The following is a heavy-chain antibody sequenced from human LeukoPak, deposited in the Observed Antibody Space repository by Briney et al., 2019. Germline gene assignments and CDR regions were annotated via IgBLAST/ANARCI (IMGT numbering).Heavy chain of an antibody. V-gene: IGHV1-18*01. D-gene: IGHD3-3*01. Sequence: ASVKVSCKASGYTFTSYGISWVRQAPGQGLEWMGWISAYNGNTNCAQKLQGRVTMTTDTSTSTAYMELRSLRSDDTAVYYCAIELYDFWSGYYTGMAGYWGQGTLVTVSS. CDR1: GYTFTSYG. CDR2: ISAYNGNT. J-gene: IGHJ4*02. CDR3: AIELYDFWSGYYTGMAGY.